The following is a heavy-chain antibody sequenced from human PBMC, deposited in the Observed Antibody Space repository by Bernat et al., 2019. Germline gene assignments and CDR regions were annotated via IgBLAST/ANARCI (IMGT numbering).Heavy chain of an antibody. D-gene: IGHD2-2*02. CDR2: ISAYNGNT. CDR1: GYTFTSYG. Sequence: QVQLVQSGAEVKKPGASVKVSCKASGYTFTSYGISWVRQAPGQGLEWMGWISAYNGNTNYAQKLQGRVTMTTDTSTSTAYMELRSLRSDDTAVYYCARDPEIVVVPAAIEGARVNYYYYGMDVWGQGTTVTVSS. J-gene: IGHJ6*02. CDR3: ARDPEIVVVPAAIEGARVNYYYYGMDV. V-gene: IGHV1-18*01.